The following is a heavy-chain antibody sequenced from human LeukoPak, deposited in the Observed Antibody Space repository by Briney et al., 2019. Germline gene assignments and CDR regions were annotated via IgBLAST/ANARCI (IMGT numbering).Heavy chain of an antibody. CDR1: GYSLTSYW. V-gene: IGHV5-51*01. D-gene: IGHD4-17*01. Sequence: GESLKISRKGSGYSLTSYWNGRVRQRPGKGLEWMGIIYPGDSDTRYSPSFQGQVTISADKSISTAYLQWSSLKASDTAMYYCARLMIDYGDQGYFDYWGQGTLVTVSS. CDR3: ARLMIDYGDQGYFDY. J-gene: IGHJ4*02. CDR2: IYPGDSDT.